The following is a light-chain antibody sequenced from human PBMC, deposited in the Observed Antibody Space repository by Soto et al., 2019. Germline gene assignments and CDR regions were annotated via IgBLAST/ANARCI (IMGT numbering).Light chain of an antibody. Sequence: AIQLTQSPSSLSASVGDRVTITCRASQGINSALAWYQQKLGKAPKLLIYDASSLQSGVPSRFSGSESGTDFTLTISSLQPEDFATYYCQQFSRSLLFTFGPGTKVDIK. J-gene: IGKJ3*01. CDR2: DAS. CDR1: QGINSA. CDR3: QQFSRSLLFT. V-gene: IGKV1-13*02.